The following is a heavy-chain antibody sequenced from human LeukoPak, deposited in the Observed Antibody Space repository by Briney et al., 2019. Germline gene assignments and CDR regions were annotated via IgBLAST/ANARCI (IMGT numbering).Heavy chain of an antibody. D-gene: IGHD5/OR15-5a*01. Sequence: SETLSLTCAVSGYSINTGYYWGWIRPPPGKGLEWIGTIYHSGSTYCNPSLKSRVTISIDTSKNQFSLKLSSVTAADTAVYYCARGASSVNRVHAFDIWGQGTMVTVSS. CDR3: ARGASSVNRVHAFDI. CDR2: IYHSGST. J-gene: IGHJ3*02. V-gene: IGHV4-38-2*01. CDR1: GYSINTGYY.